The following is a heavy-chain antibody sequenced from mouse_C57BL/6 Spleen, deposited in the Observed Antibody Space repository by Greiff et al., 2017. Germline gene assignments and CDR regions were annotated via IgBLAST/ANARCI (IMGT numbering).Heavy chain of an antibody. CDR2: IDPENGDT. Sequence: VQLKESGAELVRPGASVKLSCTASGFNIKDDYMHWVKQRPEQGLEWIGWIDPENGDTEYASKFQGKATITADTSSNTAYLQLSSLTSEDTAVYYCTTVLLRSSGDDWGQGTTLTVSS. D-gene: IGHD1-1*01. CDR3: TTVLLRSSGDD. CDR1: GFNIKDDY. J-gene: IGHJ2*01. V-gene: IGHV14-4*01.